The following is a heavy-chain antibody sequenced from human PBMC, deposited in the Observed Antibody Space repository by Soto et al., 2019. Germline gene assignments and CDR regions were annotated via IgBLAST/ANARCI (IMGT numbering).Heavy chain of an antibody. CDR3: TRDRDELSNFVLQGLTWLDP. V-gene: IGHV1-18*01. CDR1: GYTFTSYG. CDR2: ISAYNGNT. Sequence: GASVKVSCKASGYTFTSYGISWVRQAPGQGLEWMGWISAYNGNTNYAQKLQGRVTMTTDTSTSTAYMELSSLGSDDTAIYYCTRDRDELSNFVLQGLTWLDPWGQGTLVTVSS. J-gene: IGHJ5*02. D-gene: IGHD3-16*02.